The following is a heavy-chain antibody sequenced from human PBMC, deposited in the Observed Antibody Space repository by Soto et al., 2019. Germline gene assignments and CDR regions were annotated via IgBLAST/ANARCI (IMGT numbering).Heavy chain of an antibody. Sequence: EVQLLESGGGLVQPGGSLRLSCAASGFSFRNYAMSWVRQAPGKGLEWISTLTGSSSNIYYADSVKGRFAISRDNSRNTLYLQMNSLTAEDTAVYYCANGRATYGLLTHDYWGHGTLATVSS. V-gene: IGHV3-23*01. CDR3: ANGRATYGLLTHDY. J-gene: IGHJ4*01. CDR2: LTGSSSNI. D-gene: IGHD3-10*01. CDR1: GFSFRNYA.